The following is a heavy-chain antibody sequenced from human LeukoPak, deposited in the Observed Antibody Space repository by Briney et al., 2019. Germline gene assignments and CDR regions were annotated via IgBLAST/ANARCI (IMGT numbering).Heavy chain of an antibody. V-gene: IGHV3-23*01. Sequence: HPGGSLRLSCAASGFTFNSYAMSWVRQAPGKGLEWVSAISGSGGSTYYADSVKGRFTISRDNSKNTLYLQMNSLRAEDTAVYYCAKDSMYSIVVVITGVFDYWGQGTLVTVSS. J-gene: IGHJ4*02. CDR1: GFTFNSYA. CDR2: ISGSGGST. D-gene: IGHD3-22*01. CDR3: AKDSMYSIVVVITGVFDY.